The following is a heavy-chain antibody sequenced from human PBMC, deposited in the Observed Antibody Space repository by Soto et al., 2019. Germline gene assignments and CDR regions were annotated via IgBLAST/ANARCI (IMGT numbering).Heavy chain of an antibody. Sequence: SETLSLTCAVYGGSFSGYYWSWIRQPPGKGLEWIGEINHSGSTNYNPSLKSRVTISVDTSKNQFSLKLSSVTAADTAVYYCARGFYYGSGSYYYYYYYGMDVWGQGTTVTVS. CDR3: ARGFYYGSGSYYYYYYYGMDV. D-gene: IGHD3-10*01. CDR1: GGSFSGYY. J-gene: IGHJ6*02. V-gene: IGHV4-34*01. CDR2: INHSGST.